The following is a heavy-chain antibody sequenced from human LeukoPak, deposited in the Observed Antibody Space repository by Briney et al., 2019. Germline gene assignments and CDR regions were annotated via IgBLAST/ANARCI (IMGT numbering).Heavy chain of an antibody. Sequence: PGGSLRLSCAASGFTFSNSAMSWVRQAPGKGLGWVSTISGSGGSTYYADSVKGRFTISRDNSKNTLYLQMNSLRGEDTAVYYCAKEGNNKFNYADAFDIWGQGTMVTVSS. CDR3: AKEGNNKFNYADAFDI. J-gene: IGHJ3*02. CDR2: ISGSGGST. V-gene: IGHV3-23*01. CDR1: GFTFSNSA. D-gene: IGHD4-11*01.